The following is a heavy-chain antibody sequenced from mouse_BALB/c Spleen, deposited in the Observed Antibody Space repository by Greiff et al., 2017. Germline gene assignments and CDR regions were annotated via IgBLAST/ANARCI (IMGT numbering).Heavy chain of an antibody. CDR2: MYPGTGST. D-gene: IGHD1-1*01. CDR3: ARWPSITTVFDY. J-gene: IGHJ2*01. Sequence: QVQLQQSGAELVRPGASVKLSCKTSGYIFTSYWIHWVKQRSGQGLEWIARMYPGTGSTYYNEKFKGKATLTADKSSSTAYMQLSSVKSEDSAVYFCARWPSITTVFDYWGQGTTLTVSS. CDR1: GYIFTSYW. V-gene: IGHV1S132*01.